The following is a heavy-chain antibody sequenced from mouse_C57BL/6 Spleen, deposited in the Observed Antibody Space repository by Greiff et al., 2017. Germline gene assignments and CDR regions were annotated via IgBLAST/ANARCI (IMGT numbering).Heavy chain of an antibody. CDR2: IDPENGDT. CDR1: GFNIKDDY. D-gene: IGHD2-3*01. J-gene: IGHJ2*01. V-gene: IGHV14-4*01. Sequence: VQLQQSGAELVRPGASVKLSCTASGFNIKDDYMHWVKQRPEQGLEWIGWIDPENGDTEYASKFQGKATITADTSSNTAYLQLSSLTSEDTAVYYCTTRRYDGYFFDYWGQGTTLTVSS. CDR3: TTRRYDGYFFDY.